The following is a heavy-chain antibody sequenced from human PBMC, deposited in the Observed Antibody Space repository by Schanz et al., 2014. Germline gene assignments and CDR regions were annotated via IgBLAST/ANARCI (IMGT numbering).Heavy chain of an antibody. Sequence: QVQLVQSGAEVKEPGASVKLSCKSSGYTFTDYYMQWVRQAPGQGLEWLGWINSNTGNPTYAPAFTGRFVFSLDTSVSTAYLQIIGLQAEDSAVFYCARGRGGNTGYEAADYWGQGTRVTVSS. CDR1: GYTFTDYY. D-gene: IGHD5-12*01. CDR3: ARGRGGNTGYEAADY. CDR2: INSNTGNP. J-gene: IGHJ4*02. V-gene: IGHV7-4-1*02.